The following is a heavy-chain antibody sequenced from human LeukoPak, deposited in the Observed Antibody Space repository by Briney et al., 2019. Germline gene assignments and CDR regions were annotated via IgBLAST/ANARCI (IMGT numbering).Heavy chain of an antibody. D-gene: IGHD4-23*01. CDR1: GFSFSSYA. CDR3: ARGSTVVWKPPFDP. V-gene: IGHV3-30*03. J-gene: IGHJ5*02. CDR2: ISYDGSNK. Sequence: GGSLRLSCAASGFSFSSYAMRWVRQAPGKGLEWVALISYDGSNKYYADSVKGRFTISRDNSKNTLYLQMNSLRAEDTAVYYCARGSTVVWKPPFDPWGQGTLVTVSS.